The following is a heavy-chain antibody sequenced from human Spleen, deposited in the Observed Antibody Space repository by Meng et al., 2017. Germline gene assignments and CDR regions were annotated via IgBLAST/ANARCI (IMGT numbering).Heavy chain of an antibody. CDR3: ARVETATTNPYFDY. V-gene: IGHV4-30-4*01. J-gene: IGHJ4*02. D-gene: IGHD5-24*01. CDR2: IYYSGSA. CDR1: GGSISSGDYY. Sequence: QVQLQESGPGLVKPSQTLSLTCPVSGGSISSGDYYWSWIRQPPGKGLEWIGYIYYSGSAYYSPSLKSRVTISVDTSKNQFSLKLSSVTAADTAVYFCARVETATTNPYFDYWGQGTLVTVSS.